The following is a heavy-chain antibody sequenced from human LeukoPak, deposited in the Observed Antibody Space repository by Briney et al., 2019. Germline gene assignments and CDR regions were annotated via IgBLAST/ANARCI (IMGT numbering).Heavy chain of an antibody. CDR1: GYTFTSYA. CDR3: ARETGYSSTWFLHH. V-gene: IGHV7-4-1*02. CDR2: INTNTGNP. Sequence: ASVKVSCKASGYTFTSYAMNWVRQAPGQGLEWMGWINTNTGNPAYAQGFTGRFVFSLDTSVSTAYLQINSLKAEDTAVYYCARETGYSSTWFLHHWGQGTLVTVSS. J-gene: IGHJ1*01. D-gene: IGHD6-13*01.